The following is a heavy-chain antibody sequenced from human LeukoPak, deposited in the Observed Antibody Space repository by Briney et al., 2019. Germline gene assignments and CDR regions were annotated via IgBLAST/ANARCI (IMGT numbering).Heavy chain of an antibody. D-gene: IGHD1-7*01. CDR2: IYYSGST. CDR1: GGSISSGGYY. Sequence: PSETLSLTCTVSGGSISSGGYYWSWIRQHPGKGLEWIGYIYYSGSTYYNPSLKSRVTISVDTSKNQFSLKLSSVTAADTAVYYCARECQQTLQKTSGTTDGSWFDPWGQGTLVTVSS. V-gene: IGHV4-31*03. CDR3: ARECQQTLQKTSGTTDGSWFDP. J-gene: IGHJ5*02.